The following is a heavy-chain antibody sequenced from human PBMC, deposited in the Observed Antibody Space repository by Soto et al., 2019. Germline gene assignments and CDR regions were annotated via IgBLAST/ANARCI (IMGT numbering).Heavy chain of an antibody. D-gene: IGHD6-19*01. J-gene: IGHJ6*02. Sequence: ASVKVSCKVSGYTLTELSMHWVRQAPGKGLEWMGGFDPEDGETIYAQKFQGRVTMTEDTSTDTAYMELSSLRSEDTAVYYCATLPSLVAGRDYYYYGMDVWGQGTTVTVSS. CDR1: GYTLTELS. V-gene: IGHV1-24*01. CDR2: FDPEDGET. CDR3: ATLPSLVAGRDYYYYGMDV.